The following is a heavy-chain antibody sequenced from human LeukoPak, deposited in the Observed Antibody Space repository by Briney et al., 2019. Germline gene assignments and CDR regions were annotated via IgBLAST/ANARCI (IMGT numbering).Heavy chain of an antibody. CDR3: ARVPTTVVTFNAFDI. CDR2: ISSSSSSYI. Sequence: GGSLRFSCAASGFTFSSYSMNWVRQAPGKGLEWVSSISSSSSSYIYYADSVKGRFTISRDNAKNSLYLQMNSLRAEDTAVYYCARVPTTVVTFNAFDIWGQGTMVTVSS. V-gene: IGHV3-21*01. CDR1: GFTFSSYS. J-gene: IGHJ3*02. D-gene: IGHD4-23*01.